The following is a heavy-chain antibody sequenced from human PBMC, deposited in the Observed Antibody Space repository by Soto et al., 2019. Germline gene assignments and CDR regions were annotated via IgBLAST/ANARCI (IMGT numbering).Heavy chain of an antibody. Sequence: SETLSLTCAVSGGSISSGGYSWSLIRQPPGKGLEWIGYMYYSGSTYYNPSLKSRVTISVDTSKNQFSLKLSSVTAADTAVYYCARAVPDDWFDPWGQGTLVTVSS. D-gene: IGHD2-2*01. V-gene: IGHV4-30-2*05. CDR3: ARAVPDDWFDP. CDR1: GGSISSGGYS. J-gene: IGHJ5*02. CDR2: MYYSGST.